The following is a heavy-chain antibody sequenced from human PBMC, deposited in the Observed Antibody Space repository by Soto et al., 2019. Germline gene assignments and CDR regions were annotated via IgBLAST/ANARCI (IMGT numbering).Heavy chain of an antibody. V-gene: IGHV3-15*07. D-gene: IGHD7-27*01. J-gene: IGHJ4*02. CDR2: FKSRGDGGTT. CDR1: GFTFSNAW. Sequence: EVQLVESGGGLVNPGGSLRLSCAASGFTFSNAWMNWVRQAPGQGLEWVARFKSRGDGGTTDYAASVKGRFTISKDALENPLGLQMDSVKIEDTAGYFCTSDLPGVTTNCGCDSWGQGVLVTVSS. CDR3: TSDLPGVTTNCGCDS.